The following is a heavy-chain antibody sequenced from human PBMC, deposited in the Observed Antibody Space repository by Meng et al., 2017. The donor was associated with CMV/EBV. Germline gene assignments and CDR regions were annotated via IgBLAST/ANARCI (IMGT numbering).Heavy chain of an antibody. CDR1: GFTFSSYA. CDR2: ISGSGGST. V-gene: IGHV3-23*01. CDR3: ARDRLVDCSSTSCSPGGFDP. D-gene: IGHD2-2*01. J-gene: IGHJ5*02. Sequence: GESLKISCAASGFTFSSYAMSWVRQAPGKGLEWVSAISGSGGSTYYADSVKGRFTISRDNSKNTLYLQMNSLRAEDTAVYYCARDRLVDCSSTSCSPGGFDPWGQGTLVTVSS.